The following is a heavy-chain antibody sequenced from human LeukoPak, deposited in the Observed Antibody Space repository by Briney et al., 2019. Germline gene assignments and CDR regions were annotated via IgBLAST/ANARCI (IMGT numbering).Heavy chain of an antibody. J-gene: IGHJ4*02. Sequence: TSETLSLTCTVSGGSSSSYYWGWIRQPPGKGLEWIGYVYNSGSTNYNPSLKSRLTISVDMSKNQFSLKLSSVTAADTAVYFCARHGGSYSFDYWGQGTLVTVSS. CDR3: ARHGGSYSFDY. V-gene: IGHV4-59*08. CDR2: VYNSGST. CDR1: GGSSSSYY. D-gene: IGHD1-26*01.